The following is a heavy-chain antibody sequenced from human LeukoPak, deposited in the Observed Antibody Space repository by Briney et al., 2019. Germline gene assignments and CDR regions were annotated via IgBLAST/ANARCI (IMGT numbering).Heavy chain of an antibody. D-gene: IGHD2-2*02. J-gene: IGHJ1*01. CDR2: MNPNSGNT. CDR1: GYTFTSYD. Sequence: ASVKVSCKASGYTFTSYDINWVRQATGQGLEWMGWMNPNSGNTGYAQKFQGRVTMTRNTSMSTAYMELSSLRSEDTAVYYCARREGYCSSTSCYKYFQHWGQGTLVTVSS. V-gene: IGHV1-8*01. CDR3: ARREGYCSSTSCYKYFQH.